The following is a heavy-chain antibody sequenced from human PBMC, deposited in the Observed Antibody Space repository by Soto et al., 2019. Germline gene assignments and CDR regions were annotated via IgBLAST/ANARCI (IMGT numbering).Heavy chain of an antibody. CDR1: GFTFSNAW. CDR2: IKSKTDGGTT. J-gene: IGHJ4*02. V-gene: IGHV3-15*01. CDR3: TTVTPSSKLVFVY. Sequence: EVQLVESGGGLVKPGGSLRLSCAASGFTFSNAWMSWVRQAPGKGLEWVGRIKSKTDGGTTDYAAPVKGRFTISRDDSKNTLYLQMNSLKTEDTAVYYCTTVTPSSKLVFVYWGQGTLVTVSS. D-gene: IGHD3-10*02.